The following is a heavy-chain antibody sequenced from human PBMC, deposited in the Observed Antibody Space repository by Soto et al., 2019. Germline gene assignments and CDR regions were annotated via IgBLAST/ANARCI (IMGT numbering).Heavy chain of an antibody. Sequence: KPSETLSLTCAVYGGSFSGYYWSWIRQPPGKGLEWIGEINHSGSTNYNPSLKSRVTISVDTSKNQFSLKLSSVTAADTAVYYCARGPGYSSGWPIRNWFDPWGQGTLVTVSS. D-gene: IGHD6-19*01. V-gene: IGHV4-34*01. J-gene: IGHJ5*02. CDR1: GGSFSGYY. CDR2: INHSGST. CDR3: ARGPGYSSGWPIRNWFDP.